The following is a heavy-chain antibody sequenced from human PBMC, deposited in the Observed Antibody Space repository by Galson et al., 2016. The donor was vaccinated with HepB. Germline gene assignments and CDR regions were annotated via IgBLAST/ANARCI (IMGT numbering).Heavy chain of an antibody. D-gene: IGHD1-26*01. V-gene: IGHV4-61*02. CDR1: GGSISSGIYY. Sequence: TLSLTCTVSGGSISSGIYYWSWIRQPAGKGLERIGRIYTRGSTSYNPSLKRRVTMSIDTSKNQFFLNLSSVTAADTAVYYCARDLGIVGTTRGASDIWGQGTMVTVPS. CDR2: IYTRGST. J-gene: IGHJ3*02. CDR3: ARDLGIVGTTRGASDI.